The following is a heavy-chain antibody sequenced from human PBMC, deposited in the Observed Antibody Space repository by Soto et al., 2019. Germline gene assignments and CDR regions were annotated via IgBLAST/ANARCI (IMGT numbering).Heavy chain of an antibody. Sequence: GGSLSLSCAAIGFTFEDHAMHWIRQVPGKGLEWVAGINWNSGITGYADSVKGRFTISRDNANNSLHLEMNSLKSEDTALYYCAKGRGALTVVSNWFDPWGQGTLVTVPQ. D-gene: IGHD3-22*01. CDR3: AKGRGALTVVSNWFDP. V-gene: IGHV3-9*01. CDR2: INWNSGIT. J-gene: IGHJ5*02. CDR1: GFTFEDHA.